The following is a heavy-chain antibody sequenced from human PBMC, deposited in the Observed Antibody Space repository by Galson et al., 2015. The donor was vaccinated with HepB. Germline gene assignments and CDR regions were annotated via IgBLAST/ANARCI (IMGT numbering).Heavy chain of an antibody. CDR3: AFSCSSCVFAFDI. CDR2: IYYSGST. D-gene: IGHD6-13*01. V-gene: IGHV4-31*03. Sequence: LSLTCTVSGGSISSGGYYWSWIRQHPGKGLEWIGYIYYSGSTYYNPSLKSRVTISVDTSKNQFSLKLSSVTAADTAVYYCAFSCSSCVFAFDIWGQGTMVTVSS. J-gene: IGHJ3*02. CDR1: GGSISSGGYY.